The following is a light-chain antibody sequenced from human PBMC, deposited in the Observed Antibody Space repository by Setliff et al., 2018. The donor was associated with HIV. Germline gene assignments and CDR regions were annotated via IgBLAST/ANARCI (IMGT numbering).Light chain of an antibody. CDR1: ISNIGGYNF. V-gene: IGLV2-14*01. Sequence: QSVLTKPASVSGSPGQSITISCTGSISNIGGYNFVSWYRQYPGEVPKLMIFEVNNRPSGVSNRFSGSKSGNTASLTISGLQPEDEADYYCSSYTNYNLAIFGPGTKV. CDR3: SSYTNYNLAI. CDR2: EVN. J-gene: IGLJ1*01.